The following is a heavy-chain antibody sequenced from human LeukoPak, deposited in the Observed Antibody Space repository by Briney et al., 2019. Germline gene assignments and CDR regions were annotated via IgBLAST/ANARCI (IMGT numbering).Heavy chain of an antibody. V-gene: IGHV3-23*01. J-gene: IGHJ6*03. CDR2: ISGSGDNT. CDR1: GFSFGSYG. D-gene: IGHD6-13*01. Sequence: QTGGSLRLSCAASGFSFGSYGLSWVRQASGKGLEWVSVISGSGDNTHYTDPAKGRFTISRDNSKNTLYLQMNSLRAEDTALYYCAKDRVTSSRPDHMDVWGKGTTVTVSS. CDR3: AKDRVTSSRPDHMDV.